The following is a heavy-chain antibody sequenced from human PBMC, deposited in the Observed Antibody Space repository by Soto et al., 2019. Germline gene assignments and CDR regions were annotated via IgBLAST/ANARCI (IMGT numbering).Heavy chain of an antibody. CDR2: INAGNDIV. CDR1: GYTFTRYT. J-gene: IGHJ4*02. D-gene: IGHD2-15*01. CDR3: AIFGGSVSW. V-gene: IGHV1-3*01. Sequence: VKVSCKASGYTFTRYTMYWVRQAPGQRLECLGWINAGNDIVEYSQKFQGRVTITSDTSATTAYMELSGLRSEDTPVYYCAIFGGSVSWWGQGTLVTVSS.